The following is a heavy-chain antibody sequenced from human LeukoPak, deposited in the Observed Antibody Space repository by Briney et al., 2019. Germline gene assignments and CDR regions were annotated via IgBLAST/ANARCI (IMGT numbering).Heavy chain of an antibody. D-gene: IGHD2-21*02. V-gene: IGHV1-2*02. J-gene: IGHJ4*02. CDR3: ARDEGDDYYFDY. CDR2: INPNSGGT. CDR1: GYTFTAYY. Sequence: ASVKVSCKASGYTFTAYYMHWVRQAPGQGLEWMGWINPNSGGTNYAQKFQGRVTMTRDTSISTAYMELSRLRSDDTAVYYCARDEGDDYYFDYWGQGTLVTVSS.